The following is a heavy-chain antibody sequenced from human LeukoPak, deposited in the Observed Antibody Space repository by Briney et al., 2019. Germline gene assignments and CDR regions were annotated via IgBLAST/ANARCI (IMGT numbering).Heavy chain of an antibody. CDR3: ARDGVGCSSTSCYNPSDHNYNYGMDV. J-gene: IGHJ6*02. CDR1: GGSISSSSYY. V-gene: IGHV4-39*02. CDR2: IYYSGST. D-gene: IGHD2-2*02. Sequence: PSETLSLTCTVSGGSISSSSYYWGWIRQPPGKGLEWIGSIYYSGSTYYNPSLKSRVTISVDTSKNQFSLKLSSVTAADTAVYYCARDGVGCSSTSCYNPSDHNYNYGMDVWGQGTTVTVSS.